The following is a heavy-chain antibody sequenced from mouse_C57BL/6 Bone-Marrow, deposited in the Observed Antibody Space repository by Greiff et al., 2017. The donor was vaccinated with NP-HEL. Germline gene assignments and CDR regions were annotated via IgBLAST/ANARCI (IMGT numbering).Heavy chain of an antibody. CDR3: ARNWGGYYFDY. D-gene: IGHD4-1*01. Sequence: VPLQQPGAELVMPGASVKLSCKASGYTFTSYWMHWVKQMPGQGLEWIGEIDPSDSYTNYNQKFKGKSTLTVDKSSSTAYMQLSSLTSEDSAVYYCARNWGGYYFDYWGQGTTLTVSS. CDR2: IDPSDSYT. CDR1: GYTFTSYW. J-gene: IGHJ2*01. V-gene: IGHV1-69*01.